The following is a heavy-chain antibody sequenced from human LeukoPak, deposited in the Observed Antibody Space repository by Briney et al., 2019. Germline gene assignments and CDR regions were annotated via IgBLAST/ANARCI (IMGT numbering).Heavy chain of an antibody. CDR3: ARLPYVWGSXRQFDI. CDR2: IYYSGST. V-gene: IGHV4-59*08. Sequence: PSETLPLTCTVSGGSISSYYWSWIRQPPGKGLEWIGYIYYSGSTNYNPSLKSRVTISVDMSKNQFSLKLSSVTAADTAVYYCARLPYVWGSXRQFDIWGQGTMVTVSS. CDR1: GGSISSYY. D-gene: IGHD3-16*02. J-gene: IGHJ3*02.